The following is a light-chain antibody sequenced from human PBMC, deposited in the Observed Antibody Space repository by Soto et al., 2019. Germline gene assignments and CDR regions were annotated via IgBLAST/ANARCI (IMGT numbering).Light chain of an antibody. V-gene: IGKV3-15*01. CDR2: RAS. CDR3: LQYHNLWA. J-gene: IGKJ1*01. Sequence: IVMTQSPATLSVSPGERATLSCRASHNIYSNIAWYQQRPGQAPRLLIYRASTRATGVPARFSGSGSGTDFTLTISSLQSEDFTVYSCLQYHNLWAFGQGTKVDI. CDR1: HNIYSN.